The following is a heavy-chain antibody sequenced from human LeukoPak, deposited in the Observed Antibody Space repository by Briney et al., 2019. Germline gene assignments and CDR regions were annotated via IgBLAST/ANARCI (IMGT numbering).Heavy chain of an antibody. Sequence: GASVKVSCKASGYTFTSYGISWVRQAPGQGLEWMGWISAYNVNTNYAQKLQGRVTMTTDTSTSTAYMERRSVISEDTAVYYCARLPIGTKGDYYDSSHWGQGTLVTVSS. J-gene: IGHJ4*02. V-gene: IGHV1-18*01. CDR3: ARLPIGTKGDYYDSSH. CDR1: GYTFTSYG. CDR2: ISAYNVNT. D-gene: IGHD3-22*01.